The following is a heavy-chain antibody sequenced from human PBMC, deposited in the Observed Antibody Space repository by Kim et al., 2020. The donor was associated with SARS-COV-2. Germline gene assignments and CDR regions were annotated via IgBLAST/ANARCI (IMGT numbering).Heavy chain of an antibody. V-gene: IGHV3-33*01. Sequence: YADSVKGRFTISRDNSKNTLYLQMNSLRAEDTAVYYCARAGGQQLVPVDYWGQGTLVTVSS. CDR3: ARAGGQQLVPVDY. D-gene: IGHD6-13*01. J-gene: IGHJ4*02.